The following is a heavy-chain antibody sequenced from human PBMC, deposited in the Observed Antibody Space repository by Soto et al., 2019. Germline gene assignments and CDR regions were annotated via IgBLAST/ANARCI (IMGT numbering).Heavy chain of an antibody. J-gene: IGHJ4*02. Sequence: PGGSLRLSCAASGFTFSSYAMSWVRQAPGKGLEWVSAISGSGGSTYYADSVKGRFTISRDNSKNTLYLQMNSLRAEDTAVYYCAKEDCSGGSCYVTYYFDYWGQGTLVTVSS. CDR1: GFTFSSYA. D-gene: IGHD2-15*01. CDR3: AKEDCSGGSCYVTYYFDY. V-gene: IGHV3-23*01. CDR2: ISGSGGST.